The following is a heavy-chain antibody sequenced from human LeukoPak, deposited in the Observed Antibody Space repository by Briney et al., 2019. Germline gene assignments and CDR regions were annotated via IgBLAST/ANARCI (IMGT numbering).Heavy chain of an antibody. Sequence: PSETLSLTCSVSGSHYWSWIRQPAGKGLEWIGRIYNSGSANYNPSLKSRVTMSVDSSKNQFSLKLTSVTAADTAVYYCARGPTCNGGTCAFDYWGQGTLVTVSP. V-gene: IGHV4-4*07. J-gene: IGHJ4*02. CDR1: GSHY. CDR3: ARGPTCNGGTCAFDY. CDR2: IYNSGSA. D-gene: IGHD2-15*01.